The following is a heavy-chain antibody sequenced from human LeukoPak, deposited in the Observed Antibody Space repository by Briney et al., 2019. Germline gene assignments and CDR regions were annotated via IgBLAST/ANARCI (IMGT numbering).Heavy chain of an antibody. CDR2: IVVGSGNT. V-gene: IGHV1-58*02. CDR3: ARGTRIVATIKYYYYYYMDV. Sequence: GTSVKVSCKASGFTFTSSAMQWVRQARGQRLEWIGWIVVGSGNTNYAQKFQERVTITRDMSTSTAYMELSSLRSEDTAVYYCARGTRIVATIKYYYYYYMDVWGKGTTVTISS. CDR1: GFTFTSSA. D-gene: IGHD5-12*01. J-gene: IGHJ6*03.